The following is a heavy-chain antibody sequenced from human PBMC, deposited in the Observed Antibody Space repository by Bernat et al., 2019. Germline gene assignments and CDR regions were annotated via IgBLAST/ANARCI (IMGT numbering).Heavy chain of an antibody. V-gene: IGHV1-69*01. CDR1: GGTFSSYA. J-gene: IGHJ1*01. Sequence: QLQLVESGAEVKKPGSSVKVSCKASGGTFSSYAISWVRQAPGQGLEWMGGIIPIFGTANYAQKFQGRVTITADESTSTAYMELSSLRSEDTAVYYCATREIAAARGFSYFQHWGQGTLVTVSS. CDR3: ATREIAAARGFSYFQH. D-gene: IGHD6-13*01. CDR2: IIPIFGTA.